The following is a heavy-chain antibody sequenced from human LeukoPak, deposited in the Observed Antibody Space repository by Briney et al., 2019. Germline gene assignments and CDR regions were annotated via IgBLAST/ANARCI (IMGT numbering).Heavy chain of an antibody. D-gene: IGHD6-19*01. Sequence: PSETLSLTCTVSGGSISSSSYYWGWIRQPPGKGLEWIGSIYYSGSTYYNPSLKSRVTISVDTSKNQFSLKLSSVTAADTAVYYCARRGWTAVALNWFDPWGQGTLVTVSS. CDR3: ARRGWTAVALNWFDP. J-gene: IGHJ5*02. CDR1: GGSISSSSYY. V-gene: IGHV4-39*01. CDR2: IYYSGST.